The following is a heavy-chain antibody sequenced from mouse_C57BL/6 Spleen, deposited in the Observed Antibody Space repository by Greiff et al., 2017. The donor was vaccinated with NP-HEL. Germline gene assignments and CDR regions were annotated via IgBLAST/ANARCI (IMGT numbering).Heavy chain of an antibody. J-gene: IGHJ4*01. CDR1: GYTFTSYT. V-gene: IGHV1-4*01. Sequence: QVQLQQSGAELARPGASVKMSCKASGYTFTSYTMHWVKQRPGQGLEWIGYINPSSGYTKYNQKFKDKATLTADKSSSTACMQLSSLTSEDSAVYYCARNGYYGYYAMDYWGQGTSVTVSS. D-gene: IGHD2-3*01. CDR3: ARNGYYGYYAMDY. CDR2: INPSSGYT.